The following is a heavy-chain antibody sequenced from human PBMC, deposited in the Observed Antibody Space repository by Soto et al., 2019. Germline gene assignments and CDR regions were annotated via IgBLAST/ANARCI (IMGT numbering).Heavy chain of an antibody. CDR3: ARLSRDGYNFLYAFDI. J-gene: IGHJ3*02. CDR1: GYSFTSYW. V-gene: IGHV5-10-1*01. Sequence: ESLKISWKGSGYSFTSYWISWVRQMPGKGLEWMGRIDPSDSYTNYSPSFQGHVTISADKSISTAYLQWSSLKASDTAMYYCARLSRDGYNFLYAFDIWGQGTMVTRLL. CDR2: IDPSDSYT. D-gene: IGHD5-12*01.